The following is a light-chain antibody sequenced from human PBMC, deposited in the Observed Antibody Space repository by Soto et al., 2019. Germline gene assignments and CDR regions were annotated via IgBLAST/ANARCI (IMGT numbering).Light chain of an antibody. Sequence: DIPMTQSPSSLSASVGDRVTITCRASQGISNYLALYQQKTGKVPKLLIYAASTLQSGVPSRFSGSGSGTDFTLTISSLQPADVATYYCQKYNSAPYTFGQGTKLEIK. J-gene: IGKJ2*01. CDR1: QGISNY. CDR3: QKYNSAPYT. V-gene: IGKV1-27*01. CDR2: AAS.